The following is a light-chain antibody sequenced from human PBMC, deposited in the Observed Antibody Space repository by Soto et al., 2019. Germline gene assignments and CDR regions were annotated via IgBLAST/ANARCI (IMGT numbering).Light chain of an antibody. Sequence: EIVLTQSPATLSLSPGERATLSCRASQRISRSLAWYQHKPGQAPRLLIFDTSNRATGIPARFSGSESGTDFTLTISSLEPEDFAIYYCQQRDSWPRTFGQGTKVDIK. CDR3: QQRDSWPRT. CDR2: DTS. CDR1: QRISRS. V-gene: IGKV3-11*01. J-gene: IGKJ1*01.